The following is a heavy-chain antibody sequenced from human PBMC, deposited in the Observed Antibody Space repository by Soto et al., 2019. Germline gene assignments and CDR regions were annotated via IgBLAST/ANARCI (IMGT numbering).Heavy chain of an antibody. CDR3: ARGCDILTGSQPVGAFDI. D-gene: IGHD3-9*01. CDR1: GGTFSSYA. V-gene: IGHV1-69*01. Sequence: QVQLVQSGAEVKKPGSSVKVSCKASGGTFSSYAISWVRQAPGQGLEWMGGIIPIFGTANYAQKFQGRVTITADESTSTAYMELSSLRSEDTAVYYCARGCDILTGSQPVGAFDIWGQGTMVTVSS. J-gene: IGHJ3*02. CDR2: IIPIFGTA.